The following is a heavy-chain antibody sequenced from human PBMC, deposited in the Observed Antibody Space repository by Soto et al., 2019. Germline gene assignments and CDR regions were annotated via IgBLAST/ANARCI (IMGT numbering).Heavy chain of an antibody. D-gene: IGHD3-9*01. J-gene: IGHJ4*02. V-gene: IGHV3-13*04. CDR2: ISTAGDT. Sequence: GGSLRLSCAASGFIFSNHYMHWVRQATGKGLEWVSGISTAGDTFYSGSVKGRFTISRENAKNSLYLQMNYLRAEDTAVYYCTREAQILRYGPRMRDYFDYWGQGTLVTVSS. CDR1: GFIFSNHY. CDR3: TREAQILRYGPRMRDYFDY.